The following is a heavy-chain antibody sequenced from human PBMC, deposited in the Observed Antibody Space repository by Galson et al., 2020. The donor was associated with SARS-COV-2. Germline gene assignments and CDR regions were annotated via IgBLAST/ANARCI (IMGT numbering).Heavy chain of an antibody. V-gene: IGHV5-10-1*01. CDR3: ARLIDYSSYLDD. CDR1: GYSFTSYW. D-gene: IGHD4-4*01. CDR2: IDPSDSYT. Sequence: HGESLKISCKGSGYSFTSYWISWVRQMPGKGLEWMGRIDPSDSYTNYSPSFQGHVTISADKSISTAYLQWSSLKASDTAMYYCARLIDYSSYLDDWGQGTLVTVSS. J-gene: IGHJ4*02.